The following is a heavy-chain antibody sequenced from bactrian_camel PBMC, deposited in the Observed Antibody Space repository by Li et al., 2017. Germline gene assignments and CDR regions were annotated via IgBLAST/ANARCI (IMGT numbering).Heavy chain of an antibody. V-gene: IGHV3S53*01. CDR1: GRMDSDYC. D-gene: IGHD4*01. J-gene: IGHJ4*01. CDR2: LDSDGGS. Sequence: VQLVESGGGSVQVGGSVRLSCAASGRMDSDYCMAWFRQRPGKVSEAVATLDSDGGSRSADSVKGRVSFSFDTARNTLNLQMSSLKPEDTGRYYCAAGCRTALKADYEDDYQYFGQGTQVTVS.